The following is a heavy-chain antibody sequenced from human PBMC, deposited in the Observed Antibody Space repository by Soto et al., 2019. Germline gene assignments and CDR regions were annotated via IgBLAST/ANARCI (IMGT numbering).Heavy chain of an antibody. D-gene: IGHD1-26*01. V-gene: IGHV1-18*01. Sequence: QVQLVQSGAEVKKPGASVKVSCKASGYTFTSYGISWVRQAPGQGLEWMGWISANNGNTKYAQKCQGRVTMTTDTTTGSAYMELRSLRSDDTAVYYCARDAAVGLFDYWGQGTLVTVSS. CDR3: ARDAAVGLFDY. J-gene: IGHJ4*02. CDR2: ISANNGNT. CDR1: GYTFTSYG.